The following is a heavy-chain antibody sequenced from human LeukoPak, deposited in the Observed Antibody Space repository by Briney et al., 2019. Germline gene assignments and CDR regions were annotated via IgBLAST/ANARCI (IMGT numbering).Heavy chain of an antibody. CDR2: IGTAGDT. J-gene: IGHJ6*02. CDR3: AREGGYYYGMDV. V-gene: IGHV3-13*01. D-gene: IGHD3-16*01. Sequence: GGSLRLSCAASGFTFSSYDTHWVRQATGKGLEWVSAIGTAGDTYYPGSVKGRFTISRENAKNSLYLQMNSLRAEDTAVYYCAREGGYYYGMDVWGQGTTVTVSS. CDR1: GFTFSSYD.